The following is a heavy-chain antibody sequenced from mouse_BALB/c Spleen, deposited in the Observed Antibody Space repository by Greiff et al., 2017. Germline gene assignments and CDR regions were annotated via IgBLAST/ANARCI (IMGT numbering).Heavy chain of an antibody. CDR1: GYTFTDYA. CDR3: ARGGKLPYYYAMDY. J-gene: IGHJ4*01. Sequence: QVHVKQSGAELVRPGVSVKISCKGSGYTFTDYAMHWVKQSHAKSLEWIGVISTYYGDASYNQKFKGKATMTVDKSSSTAYMELARLTSEDSAIYYCARGGKLPYYYAMDYWGQGTSVTVSS. V-gene: IGHV1S137*01. CDR2: ISTYYGDA.